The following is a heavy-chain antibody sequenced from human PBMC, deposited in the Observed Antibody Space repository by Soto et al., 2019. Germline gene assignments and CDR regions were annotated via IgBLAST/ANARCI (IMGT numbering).Heavy chain of an antibody. CDR2: MNPNSGNT. D-gene: IGHD6-13*01. J-gene: IGHJ6*02. CDR1: GYTFTSYD. CDR3: ARTRPRRIAAAGSLNYGMDV. V-gene: IGHV1-8*01. Sequence: QVQLVQSGAEVKKPGASVKVSCKASGYTFTSYDINWVRQATGQGLEWMGWMNPNSGNTGYAQKFQGRVTMTRNTSKSTAYMELSSLRSEDTAVYYCARTRPRRIAAAGSLNYGMDVWGQGTTVTVSS.